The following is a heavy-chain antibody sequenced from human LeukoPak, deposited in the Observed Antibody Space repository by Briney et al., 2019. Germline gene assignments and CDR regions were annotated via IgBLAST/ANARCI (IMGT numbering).Heavy chain of an antibody. J-gene: IGHJ6*03. CDR1: GYSISSGYY. CDR3: ARELMATVDRYYYYYMDV. CDR2: IYHSGST. D-gene: IGHD5-24*01. V-gene: IGHV4-38-2*02. Sequence: SETLSLTCTVSGYSISSGYYWGWIRQPPGKGLEWIGSIYHSGSTYYNPSLKSRVTISVDTSKNQFSLKLSSVTAADTAVYYCARELMATVDRYYYYYMDVWGKGTTVTVSS.